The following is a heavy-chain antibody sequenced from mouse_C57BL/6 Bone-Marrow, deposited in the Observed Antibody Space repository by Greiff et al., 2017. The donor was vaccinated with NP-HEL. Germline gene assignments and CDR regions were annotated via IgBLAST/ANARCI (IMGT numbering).Heavy chain of an antibody. CDR2: INSDGGST. D-gene: IGHD2-4*01. V-gene: IGHV5-2*01. CDR1: EYEFPSHD. CDR3: ARDYDDAMGY. J-gene: IGHJ4*01. Sequence: EVKLVESGGGLVQPGESLKLSCESYEYEFPSHDMSWVRKTPEKRLELVAAINSDGGSTYYPDPMERRFIISRDNTKKTLYLQMSSLRSEDTAWYYCARDYDDAMGYWGQGTSVTVSS.